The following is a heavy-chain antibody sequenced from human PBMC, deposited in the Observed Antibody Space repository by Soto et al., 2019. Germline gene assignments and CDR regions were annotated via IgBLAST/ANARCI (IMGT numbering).Heavy chain of an antibody. CDR2: VRNKNNNYAH. CDR3: TSYDNSGYFYLNY. CDR1: GFTFRASA. D-gene: IGHD3-22*01. V-gene: IGHV3-73*02. Sequence: EVQLVESGGGLVQPGSSLRLSCSASGFTFRASAIHWVRQASGKGLEWVGRVRNKNNNYAHTYAASVTGRFTISRDDSRNTSFLQIIILKTEDTAIYYCTSYDNSGYFYLNYWGQGTLVTVSS. J-gene: IGHJ4*02.